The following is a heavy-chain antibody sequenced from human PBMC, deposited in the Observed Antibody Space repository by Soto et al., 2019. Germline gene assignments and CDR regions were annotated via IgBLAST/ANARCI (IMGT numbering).Heavy chain of an antibody. J-gene: IGHJ6*02. D-gene: IGHD1-26*01. CDR3: ARASGSQLYDAYTITYWYYYYGMDV. V-gene: IGHV4-34*01. CDR2: INHSGST. CDR1: GGSFSGYY. Sequence: SETLSLTCAVYGGSFSGYYWSWIRQPPGKGLEWIGEINHSGSTNYNPSLKSRVTISVDTSKNQFSLKLSSVTAADTAVYYCARASGSQLYDAYTITYWYYYYGMDVWGQGTTVTVSS.